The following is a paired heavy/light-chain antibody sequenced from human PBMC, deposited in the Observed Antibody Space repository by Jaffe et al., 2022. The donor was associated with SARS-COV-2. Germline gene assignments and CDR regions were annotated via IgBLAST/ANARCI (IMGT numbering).Heavy chain of an antibody. Sequence: QVQLQESGPGLVKPSQTLSLTCTVSGGSISSGSYYWSWIRQPAGEGLEWIGRSHTSGNTNYNPSLKSRVTISIDTSKNQFSLRLSSVTAADTALYYCARGPSYSDYVYFFDYWGQGTLVTVSS. CDR3: ARGPSYSDYVYFFDY. CDR2: SHTSGNT. CDR1: GGSISSGSYY. J-gene: IGHJ4*02. D-gene: IGHD4-17*01. V-gene: IGHV4-61*02.
Light chain of an antibody. Sequence: DIQMTQSPSTLSASVGDRVTITCRASQSISTWLAWYQRKPGKAPKLLIYKASSLESGVPSRFSGSGSGTEFTLTISSLQPDDFATYFCQQYKSYSFTFGQGTKLEIK. V-gene: IGKV1-5*03. J-gene: IGKJ2*01. CDR3: QQYKSYSFT. CDR1: QSISTW. CDR2: KAS.